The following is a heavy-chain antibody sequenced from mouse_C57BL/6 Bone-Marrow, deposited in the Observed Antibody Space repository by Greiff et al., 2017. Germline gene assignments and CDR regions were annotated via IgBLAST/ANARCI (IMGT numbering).Heavy chain of an antibody. D-gene: IGHD1-1*01. V-gene: IGHV1-72*01. Sequence: VKLQQPGAELVKPGASVKLSCKASGYTFTSYWMHWVKQRPGRGLEWIGRIDPNSGGTKYNEKFKSKATLTVDKPSSTAYMQLSSLTSEDSAVYYCARSPITTVVVRGYYAMDYWGQGTSVTVSS. CDR1: GYTFTSYW. CDR3: ARSPITTVVVRGYYAMDY. CDR2: IDPNSGGT. J-gene: IGHJ4*01.